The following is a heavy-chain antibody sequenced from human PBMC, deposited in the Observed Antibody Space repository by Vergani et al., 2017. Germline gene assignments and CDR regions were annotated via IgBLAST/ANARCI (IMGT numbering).Heavy chain of an antibody. CDR1: GFTFNSHA. D-gene: IGHD5-24*01. Sequence: EVQLLESGGDLVQPGGSLRLSCAASGFTFNSHAMSWVRQGHGQGLEWVSSIKNTGDSTHYADSVKGRFTISRDNSKNTLYLQMNSLRVEDTAVYYCGRGSDNYNWGQGTLVTVSS. V-gene: IGHV3-23*01. J-gene: IGHJ4*02. CDR2: IKNTGDST. CDR3: GRGSDNYN.